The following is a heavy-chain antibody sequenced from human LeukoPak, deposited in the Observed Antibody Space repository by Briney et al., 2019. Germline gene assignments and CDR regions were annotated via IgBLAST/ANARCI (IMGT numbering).Heavy chain of an antibody. J-gene: IGHJ1*01. D-gene: IGHD2-2*01. V-gene: IGHV3-23*01. Sequence: GGSLRLSCAASGFTFSTYAMSWVRQAPEKGLEWVSGITSSGTGTYYADSVKGRFTISRHNSKNTLYLLMNSLRAENTALYYCAKDGLYQVSQHWGQGTLVTVSS. CDR2: ITSSGTGT. CDR1: GFTFSTYA. CDR3: AKDGLYQVSQH.